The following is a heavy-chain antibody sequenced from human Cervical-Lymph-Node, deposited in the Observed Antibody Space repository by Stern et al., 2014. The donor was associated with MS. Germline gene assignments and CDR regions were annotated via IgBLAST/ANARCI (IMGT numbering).Heavy chain of an antibody. D-gene: IGHD2-15*01. CDR1: GFTFSTYP. CDR2: ISYDGSDD. J-gene: IGHJ5*02. CDR3: ARGAHLGSHQYCYDGNCRLLTWFDP. V-gene: IGHV3-30*04. Sequence: VQLVESGGGVVQPGRSLRLSCAASGFTFSTYPMHWVRQAPGKGLEWVTSISYDGSDDYYADSVKGRFTISRDNSKNTLYLQMNSLRVEDTAVHHCARGAHLGSHQYCYDGNCRLLTWFDPWGQGTLVTVSS.